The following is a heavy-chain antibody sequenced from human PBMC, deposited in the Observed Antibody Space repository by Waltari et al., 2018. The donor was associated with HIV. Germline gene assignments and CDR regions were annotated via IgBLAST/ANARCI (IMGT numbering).Heavy chain of an antibody. CDR2: IYSAGNT. D-gene: IGHD1-26*01. CDR3: SRLILGTTSRYFAA. J-gene: IGHJ2*01. Sequence: QVQLQESGPGLVKPSETLSLVCSVSVGSIKNPAYYWAWLRQPPGKGFEWIGTIYSAGNTDYKTSYNSSLQSRITISADTSKNHFSLRLASVTAADTAVYFCSRLILGTTSRYFAAWGRGTLVTVSS. CDR1: VGSIKNPAYY. V-gene: IGHV4-39*02.